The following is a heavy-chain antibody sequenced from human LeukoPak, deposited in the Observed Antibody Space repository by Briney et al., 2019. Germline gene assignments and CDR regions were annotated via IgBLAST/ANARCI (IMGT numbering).Heavy chain of an antibody. CDR3: ANQFFDYDSSGYYLAY. CDR1: GFTFSSYA. J-gene: IGHJ4*02. D-gene: IGHD3-22*01. V-gene: IGHV3-23*01. CDR2: ISGSGGST. Sequence: PGGSLRLSCAASGFTFSSYAMSWVRQAPGKGLEWVSAISGSGGSTYYADSVKGRFTISRDNSKNTLYLQMNSLRAEDTAVYYCANQFFDYDSSGYYLAYWGQGTLVTVSS.